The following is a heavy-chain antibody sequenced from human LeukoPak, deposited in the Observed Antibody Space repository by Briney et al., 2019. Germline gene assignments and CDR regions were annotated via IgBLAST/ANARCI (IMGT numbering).Heavy chain of an antibody. V-gene: IGHV1-2*02. CDR1: GFTFTDHY. D-gene: IGHD4-23*01. CDR3: VREGNQLLSKTFAL. CDR2: INPHRCVT. J-gene: IGHJ4*02. Sequence: ASVNVSCKASGFTFTDHYIHWVRLAPGQGLEWMGYINPHRCVTSVPQKFQGTVTLTTETSISAAYMELSRLLSDDTAIYYCVREGNQLLSKTFALWAKGALVPVSS.